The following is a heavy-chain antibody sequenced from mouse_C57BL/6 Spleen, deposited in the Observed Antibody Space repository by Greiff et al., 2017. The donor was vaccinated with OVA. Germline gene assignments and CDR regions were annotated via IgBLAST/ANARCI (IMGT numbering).Heavy chain of an antibody. D-gene: IGHD2-2*01. CDR1: GYTFTDHS. V-gene: IGHV1-78*01. Sequence: QVQLQQPDAELVKPGASVKMSCKVSGYTFTDHSIHWVKQRPEQGLEWIGNLYPRSGSTKYNEKFKGKATLTADKSSRTAYMQLNSLTSEDSAVYSGARSGLGFDYWGQGTTLTVSS. CDR3: ARSGLGFDY. J-gene: IGHJ2*01. CDR2: LYPRSGST.